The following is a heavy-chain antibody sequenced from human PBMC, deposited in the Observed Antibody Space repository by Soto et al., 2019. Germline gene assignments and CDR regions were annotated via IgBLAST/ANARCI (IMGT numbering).Heavy chain of an antibody. V-gene: IGHV3-33*01. CDR1: GFTFSSFG. Sequence: QVQLVESGGGVVQSGRSLRLSCAASGFTFSSFGMHWVRQAPGKGLEWVAVIWYDGGNKYYADSVKGRFTISRDNSKNTLYLQMNSLRADDTAIYYCASRSPALDYWGQGILVTVSS. CDR3: ASRSPALDY. J-gene: IGHJ4*02. CDR2: IWYDGGNK. D-gene: IGHD2-2*01.